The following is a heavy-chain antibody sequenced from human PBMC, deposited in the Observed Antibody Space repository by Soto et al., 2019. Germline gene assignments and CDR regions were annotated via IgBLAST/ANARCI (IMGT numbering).Heavy chain of an antibody. CDR3: ARESGTPLTQSNLYYYDSSGYLIFDY. D-gene: IGHD3-22*01. J-gene: IGHJ4*02. V-gene: IGHV4-31*03. CDR2: IYYSGST. Sequence: PSETLSLTCTFSGGSISSGGYYWSWIRQHPGKGLEWIGYIYYSGSTYYNPSLKSRVTISVDTSKNQFSLKLSSVTAADTAVYYCARESGTPLTQSNLYYYDSSGYLIFDYWGPGTLVTVSS. CDR1: GGSISSGGYY.